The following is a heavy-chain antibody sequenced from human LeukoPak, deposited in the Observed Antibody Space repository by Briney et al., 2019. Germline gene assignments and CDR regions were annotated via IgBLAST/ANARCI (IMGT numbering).Heavy chain of an antibody. D-gene: IGHD3-10*01. V-gene: IGHV4-30-2*01. CDR3: ARGGGEEFGEYDVFDY. CDR1: GGSISSGGYS. Sequence: SQTLSLTCAVSGGSISSGGYSWSWIRQPPGKGLEWIRYIYHSGRTYYNPSPKSRVTISIDRSKNQFSLRLSSVTAADTAVYYCARGGGEEFGEYDVFDYWGQGTLATVSS. J-gene: IGHJ4*02. CDR2: IYHSGRT.